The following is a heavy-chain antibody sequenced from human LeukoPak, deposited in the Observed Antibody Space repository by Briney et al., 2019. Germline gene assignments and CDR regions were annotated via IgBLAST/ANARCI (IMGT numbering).Heavy chain of an antibody. J-gene: IGHJ4*02. V-gene: IGHV4-39*01. CDR2: IYYSGST. Sequence: PSETLSLTCTVSGGSISSSSYYWGWIRQPPGKGLERNGSIYYSGSTYYNPSLKSRVTISVDTTKNQFSLKLSSVTAADTAVYYCARQHRGYYDSSGYYYDYWGQGTLVTVSS. D-gene: IGHD3-22*01. CDR1: GGSISSSSYY. CDR3: ARQHRGYYDSSGYYYDY.